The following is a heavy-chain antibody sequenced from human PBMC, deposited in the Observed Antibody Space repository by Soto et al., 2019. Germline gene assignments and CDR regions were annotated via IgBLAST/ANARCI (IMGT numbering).Heavy chain of an antibody. V-gene: IGHV3-30-3*01. CDR3: ARALGYCSSTSCYTHYYYYGMDV. J-gene: IGHJ6*02. Sequence: GGSLRLSCAASGFTFSSYAMHWVRQAPGKGLEWVAVVSYDGSNKYYVDSVKGRLTISRDNSKNTLYLQMNSLRAEDTAVYYCARALGYCSSTSCYTHYYYYGMDVWGQGTTVTVSS. CDR2: VSYDGSNK. D-gene: IGHD2-2*02. CDR1: GFTFSSYA.